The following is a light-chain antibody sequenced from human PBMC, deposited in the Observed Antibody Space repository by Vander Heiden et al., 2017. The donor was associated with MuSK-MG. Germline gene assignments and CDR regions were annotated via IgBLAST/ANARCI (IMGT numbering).Light chain of an antibody. J-gene: IGKJ4*01. CDR1: QSLLYSNGYHY. CDR3: RQALQTPQT. Sequence: DIVMTQSPLSLPVTPGEPASISCRSSQSLLYSNGYHYLDWYLQKPGQSPQLLIYLASTRASGVPDRFSGSASGTDFTLKISIVEAEDVGVYYCRQALQTPQTFGGGTKVEIK. CDR2: LAS. V-gene: IGKV2-28*01.